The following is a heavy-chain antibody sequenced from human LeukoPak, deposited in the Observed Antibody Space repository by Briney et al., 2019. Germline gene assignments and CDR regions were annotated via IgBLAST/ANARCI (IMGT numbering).Heavy chain of an antibody. J-gene: IGHJ4*02. V-gene: IGHV1-18*04. CDR1: GYTFTSYG. CDR2: ISAYNGNT. D-gene: IGHD6-13*01. Sequence: ASVKVSCKTSGYTFTSYGITWVRQAPGQGPEWMGWISAYNGNTKYAQNLQGRVTMTSDTSTSTAYMELRSLRSDDTAVYYCSRDLPYSSSWESIDYWGQGTLVTVSS. CDR3: SRDLPYSSSWESIDY.